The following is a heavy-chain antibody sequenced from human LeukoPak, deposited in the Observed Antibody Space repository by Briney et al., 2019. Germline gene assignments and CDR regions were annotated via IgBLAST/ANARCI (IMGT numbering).Heavy chain of an antibody. J-gene: IGHJ6*03. Sequence: ASVKVSCKASGYTFTSYGISWVRQAPGQGLEWMGWFSAYTGNTNYAQKLQGRVTMTTDTSTSTAYMELRILRSDDTAVYYCARAVYCSSTSCYYSCYYYMDVWGKGTTVTVSS. V-gene: IGHV1-18*01. CDR1: GYTFTSYG. CDR2: FSAYTGNT. CDR3: ARAVYCSSTSCYYSCYYYMDV. D-gene: IGHD2-2*01.